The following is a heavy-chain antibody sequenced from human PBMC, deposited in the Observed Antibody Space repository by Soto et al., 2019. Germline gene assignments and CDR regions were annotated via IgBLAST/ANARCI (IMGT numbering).Heavy chain of an antibody. CDR1: GGSLSSSTW. J-gene: IGHJ4*02. D-gene: IGHD1-26*01. V-gene: IGHV4-4*02. CDR2: IYYSGST. CDR3: ARSSGSYYVSRSEYYFDY. Sequence: SETLSLTCAVSGGSLSSSTWWSWVRQPPGKALEWLGEIYYSGSTKYNPSLNNRVTISADQSKNQFSLKLSSVTAADTAVYYCARSSGSYYVSRSEYYFDYWGQGTLVTVSS.